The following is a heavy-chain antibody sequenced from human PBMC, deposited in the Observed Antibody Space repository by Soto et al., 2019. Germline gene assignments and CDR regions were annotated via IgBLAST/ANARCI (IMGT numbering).Heavy chain of an antibody. D-gene: IGHD1-26*01. CDR1: GDSFNDYY. V-gene: IGHV1-2*04. Sequence: QVQLVQSGAEVRKPGASVTVSCRSSGDSFNDYYIHWVRQAPGQGFEWMGWINPNGGVTKYAQKFQGWVSMTRDTSIRTVYMQLSMLRSYDTAVYYCARESGGATAILDYYYFYMDVWGTGTTVTVSS. J-gene: IGHJ6*03. CDR2: INPNGGVT. CDR3: ARESGGATAILDYYYFYMDV.